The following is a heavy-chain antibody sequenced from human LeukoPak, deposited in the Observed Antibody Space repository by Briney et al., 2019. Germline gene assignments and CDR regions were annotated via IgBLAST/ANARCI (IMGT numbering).Heavy chain of an antibody. CDR1: GVSISSYY. J-gene: IGHJ6*02. CDR2: IYYSGST. V-gene: IGHV4-59*01. CDR3: ARLKCISTTCPSRYVMDV. Sequence: SGTLSLTCSVSGVSISSYYWSWLRQPPGKGLEYIGYIYYSGSTNYNPSLRSRVTISVDTSKGQFSLNLTSVTAADTAVYYCARLKCISTTCPSRYVMDVWGQGTTVTVSS. D-gene: IGHD2-2*01.